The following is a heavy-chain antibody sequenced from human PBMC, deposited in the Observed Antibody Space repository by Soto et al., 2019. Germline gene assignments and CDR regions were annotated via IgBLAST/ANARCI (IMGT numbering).Heavy chain of an antibody. V-gene: IGHV1-69*13. CDR1: GGTFSSYA. CDR2: IIPIFGTA. CDR3: ARPYCTFGVCPTSSSYFGTHV. D-gene: IGHD2-8*01. Sequence: ASVKVSCKASGGTFSSYAISWVRQAPGQGLEWMGGIIPIFGTANYAQKFQGRVTITADESTSTAYMELSSLRSEDTAVYYCARPYCTFGVCPTSSSYFGTHVWRQGTXVTVS. J-gene: IGHJ6*02.